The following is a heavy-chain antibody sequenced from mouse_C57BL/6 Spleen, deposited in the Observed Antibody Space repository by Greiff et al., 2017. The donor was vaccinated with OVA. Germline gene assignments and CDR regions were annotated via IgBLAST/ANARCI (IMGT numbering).Heavy chain of an antibody. J-gene: IGHJ4*01. Sequence: VQLQQPGAELVRPGSSVKLSCKASGYTFTSYWMHWVKQRPIQGLEWIGNIDPSDSETHYNQKFKDKATLTVDKSSSTAYMQLSSLTSEDSAVYYCARNHYGSSYDYAMDYWGQGTSVTVSS. CDR1: GYTFTSYW. CDR2: IDPSDSET. CDR3: ARNHYGSSYDYAMDY. D-gene: IGHD1-1*01. V-gene: IGHV1-52*01.